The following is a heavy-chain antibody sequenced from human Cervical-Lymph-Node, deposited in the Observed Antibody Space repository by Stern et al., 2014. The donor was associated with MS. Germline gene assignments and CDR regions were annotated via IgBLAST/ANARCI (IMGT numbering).Heavy chain of an antibody. V-gene: IGHV5-51*03. D-gene: IGHD2-21*01. CDR2: IYPCDSDI. J-gene: IGHJ4*02. Sequence: EVQLVESGAEVRKPGYSLKISCKTSGYRFINNWIAWVRQAPGKGLEWIGIIYPCDSDIRYSLSFRGHVTISVDKSISTAYLQWSSLKASDTAVYYCARWSVACDSWGQGALITVSS. CDR1: GYRFINNW. CDR3: ARWSVACDS.